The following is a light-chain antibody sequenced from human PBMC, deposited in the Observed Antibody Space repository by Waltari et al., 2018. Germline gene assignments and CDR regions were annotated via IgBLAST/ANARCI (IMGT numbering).Light chain of an antibody. CDR2: GAS. J-gene: IGKJ3*01. V-gene: IGKV3-15*01. CDR3: QQYNNWPPTFT. Sequence: EVVMTQSPATLSVSPGESAALSCRASQSVSSNLAWYQQKPGQAPRLLINGASTRATDIPARFSGSGSGTEFTLTISSLQPEDFGVYYCQQYNNWPPTFTFGPGTKVDIK. CDR1: QSVSSN.